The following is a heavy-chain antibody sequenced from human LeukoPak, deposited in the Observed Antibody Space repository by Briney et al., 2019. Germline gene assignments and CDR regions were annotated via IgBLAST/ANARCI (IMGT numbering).Heavy chain of an antibody. CDR1: GGSISSSSYY. D-gene: IGHD2-2*01. V-gene: IGHV4-39*07. CDR3: ARVNLASYCSSTSCTGRDWFDP. J-gene: IGHJ5*02. CDR2: IYYSGST. Sequence: PSETLSLTCTVSGGSISSSSYYWGWTRQPPGKGLAWIGGIYYSGSTYYNPSLKSRVTISVDTSKNQFSLKLSSVTAADTAVYYCARVNLASYCSSTSCTGRDWFDPWGQGTLVTVSS.